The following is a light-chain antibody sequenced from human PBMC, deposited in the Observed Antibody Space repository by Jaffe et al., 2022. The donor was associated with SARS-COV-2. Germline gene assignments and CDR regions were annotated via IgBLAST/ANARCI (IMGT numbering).Light chain of an antibody. Sequence: DIQMTQSPSSVSASVGDRVTISCRASQGISSWLAWYQQRPGEAPKLLISLASNLQPGVPSRFSGSGFGTDFTLTITSLQPEDFATYYCQQANSFPLTFGGGTKVEI. CDR2: LAS. J-gene: IGKJ4*01. V-gene: IGKV1-12*01. CDR3: QQANSFPLT. CDR1: QGISSW.